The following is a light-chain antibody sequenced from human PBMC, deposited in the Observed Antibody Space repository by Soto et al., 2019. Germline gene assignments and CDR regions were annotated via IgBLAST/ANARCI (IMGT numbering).Light chain of an antibody. V-gene: IGKV3-20*01. CDR2: GAS. Sequence: EIVLTQSPGTLSLSPGERATVSCRASQSVSSSYLAWYQQKPGQAPRPLIYGASNRATGIPDRFSGSGSGTDFTLTISRLEPEDFAVYYCQQYGSSGTFGQGTKVDIK. J-gene: IGKJ1*01. CDR1: QSVSSSY. CDR3: QQYGSSGT.